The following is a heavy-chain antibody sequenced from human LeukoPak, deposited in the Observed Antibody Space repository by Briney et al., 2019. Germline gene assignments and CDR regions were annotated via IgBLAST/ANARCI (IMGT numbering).Heavy chain of an antibody. D-gene: IGHD5-24*01. Sequence: PGESLKISFKGSGXSFTSYWIGWVRQMPGKGLEWMGIIYPGDSDTRYSPSFQGQVTISADKSISTAYLQWSSLKASDTAMYYCARRLVEMATVYFDYWGQGTLVTVSS. CDR1: GXSFTSYW. J-gene: IGHJ4*02. CDR2: IYPGDSDT. CDR3: ARRLVEMATVYFDY. V-gene: IGHV5-51*01.